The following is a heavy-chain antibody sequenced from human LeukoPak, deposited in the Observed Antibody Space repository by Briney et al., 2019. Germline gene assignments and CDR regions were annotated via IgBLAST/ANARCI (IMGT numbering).Heavy chain of an antibody. CDR1: GGSFSGYY. V-gene: IGHV4-34*01. Sequence: PSETLSLTFAAYGGSFSGYYWSWIRQPPGKGLEWIGEINHSGSTNYNPSLKSRVTISVDTSKNQFSLKLSSVTAADTAVYYCARHYYYYYMDVWGKGTTVTVSS. CDR3: ARHYYYYYMDV. CDR2: INHSGST. J-gene: IGHJ6*03.